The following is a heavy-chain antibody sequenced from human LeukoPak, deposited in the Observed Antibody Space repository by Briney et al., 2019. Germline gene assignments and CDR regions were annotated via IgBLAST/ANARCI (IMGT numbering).Heavy chain of an antibody. Sequence: ASVKVSCKASGGTFSSYAISWVRQAPGQGLEWMGGIIPIFGTANYAQKFQGRVTITADESTSTAYMELSSLRSEDTAVYYCARAASNLRFLEWLLDYWGQGTLVTVSS. V-gene: IGHV1-69*13. CDR1: GGTFSSYA. D-gene: IGHD3-3*01. J-gene: IGHJ4*02. CDR3: ARAASNLRFLEWLLDY. CDR2: IIPIFGTA.